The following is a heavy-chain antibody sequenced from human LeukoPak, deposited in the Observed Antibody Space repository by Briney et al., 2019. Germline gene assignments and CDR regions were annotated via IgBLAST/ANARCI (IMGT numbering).Heavy chain of an antibody. J-gene: IGHJ4*02. CDR1: GFPVSSNY. CDR3: ARESGSYSGVDY. Sequence: GGSLRHSCAASGFPVSSNYMSWVRQAPGKGLEWVSVIYSGGNTYYADSVKGRLTIFRDTSKNMLYLQMNSLRAEDTAVYYCARESGSYSGVDYWGQGTLVTVSS. V-gene: IGHV3-53*01. CDR2: IYSGGNT. D-gene: IGHD1-26*01.